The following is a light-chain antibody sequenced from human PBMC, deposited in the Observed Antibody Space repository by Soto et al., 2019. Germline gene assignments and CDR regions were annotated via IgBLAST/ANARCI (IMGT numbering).Light chain of an antibody. CDR1: QSVGSY. CDR3: QQRSNWPSLT. V-gene: IGKV3-11*01. Sequence: EIVLIQSPATLSLSPGERATLSCRASQSVGSYLAWYQHKPGQAPRLLISDASNRATGIPARFSGSGSETDFTLTISSLEPEDSAVYYCQQRSNWPSLTFGGGMKVDIK. CDR2: DAS. J-gene: IGKJ4*01.